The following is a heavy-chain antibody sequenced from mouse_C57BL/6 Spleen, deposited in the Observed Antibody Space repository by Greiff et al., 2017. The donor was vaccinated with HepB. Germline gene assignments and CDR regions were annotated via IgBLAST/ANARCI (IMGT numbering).Heavy chain of an antibody. Sequence: EVQRVESGGGLVKPGGSLKLSCAASGFTFSDYGMHWVRQAPEKGLEWVAYISSGSSTIYYADTVKGRFTISRDNAKNTLFLQMTSLRSEDTALYYGARAYVGSPAWFAYWGQGTLVTVSA. J-gene: IGHJ3*01. CDR2: ISSGSSTI. CDR1: GFTFSDYG. D-gene: IGHD1-1*01. V-gene: IGHV5-17*01. CDR3: ARAYVGSPAWFAY.